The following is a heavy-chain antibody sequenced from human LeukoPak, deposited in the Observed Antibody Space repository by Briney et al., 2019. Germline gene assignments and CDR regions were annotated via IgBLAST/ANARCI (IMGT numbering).Heavy chain of an antibody. CDR2: ISSSSSTI. Sequence: GGSLRLSCAASGFTFSSYSMNWVRRAPGKGLEWVSYISSSSSTIYYADSVKGRFTISRDNSKNTLYLQMNSLRAEDTAVYYCAKDPLYYYDSSGYSHDYWGQGTLVTVSS. V-gene: IGHV3-48*01. CDR3: AKDPLYYYDSSGYSHDY. CDR1: GFTFSSYS. J-gene: IGHJ4*02. D-gene: IGHD3-22*01.